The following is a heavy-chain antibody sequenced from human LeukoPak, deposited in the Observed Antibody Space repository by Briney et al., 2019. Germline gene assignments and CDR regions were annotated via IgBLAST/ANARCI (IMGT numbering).Heavy chain of an antibody. Sequence: TSETLSLTCTVSGGSISSYYWNWIRQPPGKGLEWIGYIYYSGSTNNNPSLKSRVTISVDTSKNQFSLKLSSVSAADTAVYYCARDRRISTDPHFDYWGQGTLVAVSS. CDR2: IYYSGST. J-gene: IGHJ4*02. CDR3: ARDRRISTDPHFDY. CDR1: GGSISSYY. V-gene: IGHV4-59*12.